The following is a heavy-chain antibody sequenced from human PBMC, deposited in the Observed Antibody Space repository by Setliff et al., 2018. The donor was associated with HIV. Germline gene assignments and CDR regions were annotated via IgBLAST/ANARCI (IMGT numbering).Heavy chain of an antibody. J-gene: IGHJ3*02. V-gene: IGHV4-59*12. CDR1: RGPISRFY. CDR3: ARDRPPSTVDMLGAFDR. D-gene: IGHD4-17*01. Sequence: SETLSLTCIVSRGPISRFYWSWIRQPPGKGLEWIGYIYYTGTTNYNPSLKSRVTISVDTSKNQLSLKLGSVTAADTAVYYCARDRPPSTVDMLGAFDRWGQGTMVTVSS. CDR2: IYYTGTT.